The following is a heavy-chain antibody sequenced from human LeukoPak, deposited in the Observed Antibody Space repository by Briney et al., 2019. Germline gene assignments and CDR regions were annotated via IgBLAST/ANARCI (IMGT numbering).Heavy chain of an antibody. Sequence: GGSLRLSCAASGFSFISYGMHWVRQAPGKGLEWVGVISDDGRNKNYADSVKGRFTISRDNSKDTLYLQMNSLRDEDTAVYSCAKRPSDYGDYVTYFDYWGQGTLVTVSS. J-gene: IGHJ4*02. D-gene: IGHD4-17*01. CDR3: AKRPSDYGDYVTYFDY. CDR1: GFSFISYG. V-gene: IGHV3-30*18. CDR2: ISDDGRNK.